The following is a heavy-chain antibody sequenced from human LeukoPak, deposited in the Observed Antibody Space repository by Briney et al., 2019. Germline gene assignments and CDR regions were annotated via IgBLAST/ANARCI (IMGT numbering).Heavy chain of an antibody. V-gene: IGHV3-30*18. CDR2: IPYDGSNK. J-gene: IGHJ6*02. CDR3: AKRHETYGMDV. Sequence: TGGSLRLSCAASGFTFSSYGMHWVRQAPGKGLEWVAVIPYDGSNKYYADSVKGRFTISRDNSKNTLYLQMNSLRAEDTAVYYCAKRHETYGMDVWGQGTTVTVSS. CDR1: GFTFSSYG.